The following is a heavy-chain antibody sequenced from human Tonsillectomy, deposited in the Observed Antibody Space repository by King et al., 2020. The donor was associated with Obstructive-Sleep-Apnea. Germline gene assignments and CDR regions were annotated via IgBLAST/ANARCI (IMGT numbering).Heavy chain of an antibody. CDR2: IYYIGST. CDR3: ARSHYYGSGSYFISWFDP. D-gene: IGHD3-10*01. Sequence: LQLQESGPGLVKPSETLSLTCTVSGGSISSSSFYWGWVRQPPGKGLEGIGSIYYIGSTYYNPSLKSRVTISVDTSKKQFSLKLSSVTAADTAVYYCARSHYYGSGSYFISWFDPWGQGTLVTVSS. CDR1: GGSISSSSFY. J-gene: IGHJ5*02. V-gene: IGHV4-39*07.